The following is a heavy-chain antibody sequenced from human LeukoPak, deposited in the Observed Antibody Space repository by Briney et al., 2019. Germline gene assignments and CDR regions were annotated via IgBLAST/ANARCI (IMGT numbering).Heavy chain of an antibody. CDR3: AKGSGNGYGSGPFDY. V-gene: IGHV3-23*01. D-gene: IGHD3-10*01. Sequence: GSLRLSCAASGFTFSSYGMSWVRQAPGQGLEWVSAISTSGESTYYADSVKGHFTISRDNSKKTLYLQMNSLRAEDTAIYFCAKGSGNGYGSGPFDYWGQGTLVTVSS. CDR2: ISTSGEST. CDR1: GFTFSSYG. J-gene: IGHJ4*02.